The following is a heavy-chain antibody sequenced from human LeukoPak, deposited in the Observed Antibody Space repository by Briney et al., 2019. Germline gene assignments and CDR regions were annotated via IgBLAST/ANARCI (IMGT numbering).Heavy chain of an antibody. V-gene: IGHV3-48*01. J-gene: IGHJ3*02. Sequence: GGSLRLSCAASGFTFSSYSMNWVRQAPGKGLEWVSYISSSSSTKYYADSMKGRFTISRDNAKNSLYLQMNSLRAEDTAVYYCARDASYDSSGYYSDAFDIWGQGTMVTVSS. CDR1: GFTFSSYS. D-gene: IGHD3-22*01. CDR3: ARDASYDSSGYYSDAFDI. CDR2: ISSSSSTK.